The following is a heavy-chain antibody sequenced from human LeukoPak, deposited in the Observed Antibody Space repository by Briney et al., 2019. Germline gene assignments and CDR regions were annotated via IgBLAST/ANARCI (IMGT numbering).Heavy chain of an antibody. Sequence: SETLSLTCTVSGDSINDYSWTWIRQPPGKGLEWIGSIYYSGSTYYNPSLKSRVTISVDTSKNQFSLKLSSVTAADTAVYYCARPYLRGTVINNWFDPWGQGTLVTVSS. CDR2: IYYSGST. D-gene: IGHD3-10*02. CDR3: ARPYLRGTVINNWFDP. V-gene: IGHV4-59*05. J-gene: IGHJ5*02. CDR1: GDSINDYS.